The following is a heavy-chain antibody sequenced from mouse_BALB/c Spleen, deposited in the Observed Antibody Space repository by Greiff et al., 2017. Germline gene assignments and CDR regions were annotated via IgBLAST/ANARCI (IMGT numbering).Heavy chain of an antibody. V-gene: IGHV5-12-1*01. J-gene: IGHJ4*01. CDR1: GFAFSSYD. D-gene: IGHD2-1*01. Sequence: EVKLMESGGGLVKPGGSLKLSCAASGFAFSSYDMSWVRQTPEKRLEWVAYISSGGGSTYYPDTVKGRFTISRDNAKNTLYLQMSSLKSEDTAMYYCASYGNYSYAMDYWGQGTSVTVSS. CDR2: ISSGGGST. CDR3: ASYGNYSYAMDY.